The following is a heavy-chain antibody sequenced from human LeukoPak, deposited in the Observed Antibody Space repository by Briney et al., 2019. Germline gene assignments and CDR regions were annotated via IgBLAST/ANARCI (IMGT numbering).Heavy chain of an antibody. CDR1: RFTFSSYA. D-gene: IGHD3-10*01. CDR3: AKDRSESYFYFDF. Sequence: GRSLRLSCAASRFTFSSYAMSWVRQAPGKGLEWVSAISGSGGSTYYADSVKGRFTISRDNSKNTLYLQMNSLRAEDTAVYYCAKDRSESYFYFDFWGQGTLVTVSS. V-gene: IGHV3-23*01. CDR2: ISGSGGST. J-gene: IGHJ4*02.